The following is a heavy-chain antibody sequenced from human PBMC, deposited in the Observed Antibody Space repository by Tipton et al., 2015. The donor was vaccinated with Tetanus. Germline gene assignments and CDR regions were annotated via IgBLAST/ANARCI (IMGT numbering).Heavy chain of an antibody. CDR1: GGSITGSFY. J-gene: IGHJ6*02. D-gene: IGHD2-2*01. CDR2: ILSSGSS. CDR3: ARHVHGFGALLTPAATHSYYGMDV. V-gene: IGHV4-39*01. Sequence: TLSLTCTVSGGSITGSFYWGWIRQPPGKGLEWIGSILSSGSSYYNRPLRSRVAISVDTSKNHLSLRLSSVTAADTAVYYCARHVHGFGALLTPAATHSYYGMDVWGQGTTVTVSS.